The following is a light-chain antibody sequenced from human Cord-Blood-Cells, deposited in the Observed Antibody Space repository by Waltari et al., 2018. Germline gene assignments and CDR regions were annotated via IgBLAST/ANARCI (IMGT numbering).Light chain of an antibody. CDR3: QQYYSTPQT. V-gene: IGKV4-1*01. J-gene: IGKJ1*01. Sequence: DIVMTPSTDSLAVSLGERATINSKSRQSVLYSSNNKNYLAWYQQKPGQPPKLLIYWASTRESGVPDRFSGSGSGTDFTLTISSLQAEDVAVYYCQQYYSTPQTFGQGTKVEIK. CDR1: QSVLYSSNNKNY. CDR2: WAS.